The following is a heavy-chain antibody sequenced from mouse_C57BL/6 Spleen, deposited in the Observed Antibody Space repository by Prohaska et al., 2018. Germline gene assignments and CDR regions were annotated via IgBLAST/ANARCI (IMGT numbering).Heavy chain of an antibody. CDR3: TTGDTTVVPYYFDY. J-gene: IGHJ2*01. V-gene: IGHV14-1*01. CDR2: IDPEDGDT. Sequence: SCTASGFNIKDYYMHWVKQRPEQGLEWIGRIDPEDGDTEYAPKFQGKATMTADTSSNTAYLQLSSLTSEDTAVYYCTTGDTTVVPYYFDYWGQGTTLTVSS. CDR1: GFNIKDYY. D-gene: IGHD1-1*01.